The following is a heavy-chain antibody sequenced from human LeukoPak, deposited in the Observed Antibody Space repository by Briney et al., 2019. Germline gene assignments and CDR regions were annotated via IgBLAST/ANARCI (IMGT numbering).Heavy chain of an antibody. J-gene: IGHJ5*02. Sequence: ASVKVSCKASGYTFTGYYIHWVRQAPGQGLEWMGWINPNSGGTNYAQRFQGRVTMTRDTSISTAYMELSRLRSDDTAVYYYAREGGAWTQRGLFDPWGQGTLVTVSS. CDR3: AREGGAWTQRGLFDP. CDR2: INPNSGGT. CDR1: GYTFTGYY. D-gene: IGHD3/OR15-3a*01. V-gene: IGHV1-2*02.